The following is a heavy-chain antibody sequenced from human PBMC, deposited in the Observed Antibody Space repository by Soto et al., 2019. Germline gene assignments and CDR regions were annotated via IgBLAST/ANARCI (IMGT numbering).Heavy chain of an antibody. V-gene: IGHV3-73*02. J-gene: IGHJ4*02. CDR3: SRRRDWTATDPLDY. CDR2: IRNKVNTYAT. D-gene: IGHD2-21*01. CDR1: GFTFTDSA. Sequence: EVQLVESGGGLVQPGGSLKLSWAASGFTFTDSAIHWVRQASGKGPEWVGRIRNKVNTYATAYAASVKGRFTISSDDATGTTYLQMNSLKTEDTAVYYCSRRRDWTATDPLDYWGQGILGTFSS.